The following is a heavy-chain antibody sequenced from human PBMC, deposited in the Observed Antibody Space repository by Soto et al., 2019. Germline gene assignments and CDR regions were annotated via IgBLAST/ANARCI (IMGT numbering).Heavy chain of an antibody. CDR1: GASVSSNTAA. CDR3: SKPTSDSTWYGGIDY. D-gene: IGHD6-13*01. CDR2: TYYRSKWHN. V-gene: IGHV6-1*01. J-gene: IGHJ4*02. Sequence: SQTLSLTCAISGASVSSNTAAWNWIRQSPSRDLEWLGRTYYRSKWHNDYAVSVKSRIIINPDTSKIHVSLQLNSVTPEDTAIFYCSKPTSDSTWYGGIDYCGQGTMVTVSS.